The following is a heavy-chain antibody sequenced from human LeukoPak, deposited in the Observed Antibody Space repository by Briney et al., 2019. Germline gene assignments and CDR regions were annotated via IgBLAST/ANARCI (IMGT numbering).Heavy chain of an antibody. CDR3: ARDFSDFTIFGVVISRGVVDY. CDR1: GFTFSSYS. CDR2: ISSSSSTI. J-gene: IGHJ4*02. Sequence: GGSLRLSCAASGFTFSSYSMNWVRKAPGKGLGWVSSISSSSSTIYYADSVKGRFTISRDNAKNSLYLQMNSLRAEDTAVYYCARDFSDFTIFGVVISRGVVDYWGQGTLVTVSS. D-gene: IGHD3-3*01. V-gene: IGHV3-48*01.